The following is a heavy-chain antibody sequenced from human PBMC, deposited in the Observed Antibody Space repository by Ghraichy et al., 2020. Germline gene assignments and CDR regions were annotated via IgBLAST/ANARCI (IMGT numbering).Heavy chain of an antibody. D-gene: IGHD3-22*01. Sequence: LSLTCAASGFTFSSYSMNWVRQAPGKGLEWVSYISSSSTIYYADSVKGRFTISRDNAKNSLYLQMNSLRDEDTAVYYCARDRRIDYYDSSGYIDYWGQGTLVTVSS. J-gene: IGHJ4*02. V-gene: IGHV3-48*02. CDR2: ISSSSTI. CDR1: GFTFSSYS. CDR3: ARDRRIDYYDSSGYIDY.